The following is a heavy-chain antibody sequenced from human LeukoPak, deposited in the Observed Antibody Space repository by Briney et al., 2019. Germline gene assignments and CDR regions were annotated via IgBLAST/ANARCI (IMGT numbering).Heavy chain of an antibody. J-gene: IGHJ5*02. CDR2: IQTSGST. D-gene: IGHD3-10*01. CDR3: ARGRGEGRGISMVRGVRAPSYNWFDP. CDR1: GGSISSDSSY. V-gene: IGHV4-61*02. Sequence: SETLSLTCTVSGGSISSDSSYWTWIRQPAGKGLEWIGRIQTSGSTNYNPSLKSRVTISVDASSNQFSLKLSSVTAADTAVYYCARGRGEGRGISMVRGVRAPSYNWFDPWGHGTLVTVSS.